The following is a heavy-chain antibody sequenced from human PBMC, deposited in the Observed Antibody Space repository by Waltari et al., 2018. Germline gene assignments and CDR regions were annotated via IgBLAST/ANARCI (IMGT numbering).Heavy chain of an antibody. Sequence: EVQLVESGGGLVQPGGSLRLSRAASGSPYRSDWMNWVRPAPGKGLEWVANIKQDGRGRYYVDSVKGRFTISRDNAKNSLYLHMTSLRAEDTAVYYCASRYCSIAACYAASYLAFDIWGQGTMVAVSS. CDR3: ASRYCSIAACYAASYLAFDI. J-gene: IGHJ3*02. CDR2: IKQDGRGR. V-gene: IGHV3-7*02. D-gene: IGHD2-2*01. CDR1: GSPYRSDW.